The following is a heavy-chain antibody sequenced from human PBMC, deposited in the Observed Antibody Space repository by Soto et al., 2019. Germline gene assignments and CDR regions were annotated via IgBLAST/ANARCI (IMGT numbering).Heavy chain of an antibody. CDR3: ARARGDSSGYYPPPGFDP. V-gene: IGHV3-33*01. CDR1: GFTFSSYG. J-gene: IGHJ5*02. CDR2: IWYDGSNK. Sequence: GGSLRLSCAASGFTFSSYGMHWVRQAPGKGLEWVAVIWYDGSNKYYADSVKGRFTISRDNSTNTLYLQMNSLRAEDTAVYYCARARGDSSGYYPPPGFDPWGQGTLVTVSS. D-gene: IGHD3-22*01.